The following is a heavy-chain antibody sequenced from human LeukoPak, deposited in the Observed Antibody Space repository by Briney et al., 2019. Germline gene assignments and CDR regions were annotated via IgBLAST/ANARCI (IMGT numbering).Heavy chain of an antibody. CDR3: ARLYSSSWYYFDY. J-gene: IGHJ4*02. CDR2: IYYSGST. CDR1: GGSISSYY. V-gene: IGHV4-59*08. Sequence: WETLSLTCTVSGGSISSYYWSWIRQPPGKGLEWIGYIYYSGSTNYNPSLKSRVTISVDTSKNQFSLKLSSVTAADTAVYYCARLYSSSWYYFDYWGQGTLVTVSS. D-gene: IGHD6-13*01.